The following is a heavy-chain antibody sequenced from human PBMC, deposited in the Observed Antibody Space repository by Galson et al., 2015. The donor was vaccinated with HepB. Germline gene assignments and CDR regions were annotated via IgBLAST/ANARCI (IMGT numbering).Heavy chain of an antibody. CDR3: ARQRWSYYDSSGYYGY. CDR1: GFTFSSYA. CDR2: ISYDGSNK. D-gene: IGHD3-22*01. J-gene: IGHJ4*02. Sequence: SLRLSCAASGFTFSSYAMHWVRQAPGKGLEWVAVISYDGSNKYYADSVKGRFTISRDNSKNTLYLQMNSLRAEDTAVYYCARQRWSYYDSSGYYGYWGQGTLVTVSS. V-gene: IGHV3-30-3*01.